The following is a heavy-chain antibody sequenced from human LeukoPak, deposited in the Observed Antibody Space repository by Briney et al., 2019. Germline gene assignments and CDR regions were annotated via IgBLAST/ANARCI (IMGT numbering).Heavy chain of an antibody. J-gene: IGHJ5*02. Sequence: MASETLSLTCTVSGGSISSYYWSWIRQPPGKGLEWIGCIYYSGSTNYNPSLKSRVTISVGTSKNQFSLKLSSVTAADTAVYYCARGNGWVCSSTSCYNWFDPWGQGTLVTASS. CDR2: IYYSGST. CDR3: ARGNGWVCSSTSCYNWFDP. CDR1: GGSISSYY. V-gene: IGHV4-59*01. D-gene: IGHD2-2*01.